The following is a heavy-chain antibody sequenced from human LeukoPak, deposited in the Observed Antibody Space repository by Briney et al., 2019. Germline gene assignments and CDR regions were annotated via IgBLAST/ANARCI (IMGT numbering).Heavy chain of an antibody. D-gene: IGHD5-12*01. J-gene: IGHJ4*02. CDR2: ISSSSSYI. V-gene: IGHV3-21*01. CDR3: ARVEASGYDYGAFDY. Sequence: GGSLRLSCAASGFTFSSYTLKWVRQAPGKGLEWVSSISSSSSYIYYADSVKGRFTISRDNARNSLFLQMNSLRAEDTAVYYCARVEASGYDYGAFDYWGQGTLVTVSS. CDR1: GFTFSSYT.